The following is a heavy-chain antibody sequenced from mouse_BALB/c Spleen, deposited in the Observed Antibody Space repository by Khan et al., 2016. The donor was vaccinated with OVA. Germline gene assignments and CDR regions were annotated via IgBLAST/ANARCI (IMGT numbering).Heavy chain of an antibody. CDR3: AKNYRYDVYFDY. CDR1: GYTFTSYV. J-gene: IGHJ2*01. D-gene: IGHD2-14*01. CDR2: IYPYNDDT. V-gene: IGHV1S136*01. Sequence: LQQSGPELVKPGASVRMSCKASGYTFTSYVMHWVKQKPGQGLEWIGYIYPYNDDTKYNEKFKGKATLTSDKSSSTAYMELSSLTSEDSAVYYCAKNYRYDVYFDYWGQGTTLTVSS.